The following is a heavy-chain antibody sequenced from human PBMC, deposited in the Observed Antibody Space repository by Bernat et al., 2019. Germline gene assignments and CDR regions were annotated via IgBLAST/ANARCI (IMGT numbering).Heavy chain of an antibody. CDR1: GFTFSSYC. J-gene: IGHJ4*02. CDR3: ERWTYYYDSSGYLDY. CDR2: INSDGSST. V-gene: IGHV3-74*01. D-gene: IGHD3-22*01. Sequence: EVQLVESGGGLVQPGGSLRLSCAASGFTFSSYCMHWVRQAPGKGLVWVSRINSDGSSTCYADSVKGRFTISRDNAKNTLYLQMNRLRAEDTAVYYCERWTYYYDSSGYLDYWGQGTLVTVSS.